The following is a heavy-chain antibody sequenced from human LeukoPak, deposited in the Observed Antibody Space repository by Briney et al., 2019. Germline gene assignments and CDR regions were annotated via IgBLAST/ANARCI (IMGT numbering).Heavy chain of an antibody. Sequence: GRSLRLSCAASGFTFSSYAMHWVRQAPGKGLEWVAVMSYDGSNKYYADSVKGRFTISRDNSKNTLYLQMNSLRAEDTAVYYCXXEEADTAMLFDYWGQGTLVTVSS. V-gene: IGHV3-30*04. CDR1: GFTFSSYA. J-gene: IGHJ4*02. CDR2: MSYDGSNK. CDR3: XXEEADTAMLFDY. D-gene: IGHD5-18*01.